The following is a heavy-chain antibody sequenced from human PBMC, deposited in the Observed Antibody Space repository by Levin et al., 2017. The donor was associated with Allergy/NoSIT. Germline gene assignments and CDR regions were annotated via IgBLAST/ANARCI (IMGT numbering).Heavy chain of an antibody. D-gene: IGHD6-13*01. Sequence: GGSLRLSCAASGFTFSSYSMNWVRQAPGKGLEWVSYISSSSSTIYYADSVKGRFTISRDNAKNSLYLQMNSLRAEDTAVYYCARSLGWAAAGRGAFDIWGQGTMVTVSS. CDR2: ISSSSSTI. CDR1: GFTFSSYS. V-gene: IGHV3-48*01. CDR3: ARSLGWAAAGRGAFDI. J-gene: IGHJ3*02.